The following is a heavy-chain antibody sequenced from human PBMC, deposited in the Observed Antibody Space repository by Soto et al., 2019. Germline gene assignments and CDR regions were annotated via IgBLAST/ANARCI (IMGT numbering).Heavy chain of an antibody. V-gene: IGHV4-59*08. Sequence: QVQLQQSGPGLVKPSETLSLTCSVSSGPSSSHNWGWIRQPPGRGLEWIGYVYSTGGTSYNPSLKSRVTISADTSTNHSPLTLTSVTAADTAGYYCVRQGIGNLHGLVDVWGQGTTVRVSS. J-gene: IGHJ6*02. D-gene: IGHD1-1*01. CDR1: SGPSSSHN. CDR3: VRQGIGNLHGLVDV. CDR2: VYSTGGT.